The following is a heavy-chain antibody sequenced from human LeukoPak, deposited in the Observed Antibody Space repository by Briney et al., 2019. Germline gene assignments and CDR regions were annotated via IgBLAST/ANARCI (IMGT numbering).Heavy chain of an antibody. CDR2: INNSGST. J-gene: IGHJ5*02. CDR3: AREGGDPRWLDP. Sequence: PSETLTLTCTVSGGSISTFYWTWIRQPAGKALEWIGRINNSGSTNYNPSLRSRVSMSVDRSKNQFSVTLSSVTAADTAVYFCAREGGDPRWLDPWGQGTLVTVSS. V-gene: IGHV4-4*07. CDR1: GGSISTFY. D-gene: IGHD6-25*01.